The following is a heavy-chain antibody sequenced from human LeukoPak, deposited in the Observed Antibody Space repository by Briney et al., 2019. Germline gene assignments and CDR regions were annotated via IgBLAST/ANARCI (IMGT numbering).Heavy chain of an antibody. CDR2: IYYSGIT. CDR1: GDSISTNSFY. J-gene: IGHJ4*02. Sequence: PSETLSLTCTVSGDSISTNSFYWGCLRQPPGKGLEWLGSIYYSGITHYKPSLMSRVTISVDTSKNQFSLHLYSVTAADTAVFYCARSYYYDYRQIDYWGQGTLVTVSS. V-gene: IGHV4-39*01. D-gene: IGHD3-22*01. CDR3: ARSYYYDYRQIDY.